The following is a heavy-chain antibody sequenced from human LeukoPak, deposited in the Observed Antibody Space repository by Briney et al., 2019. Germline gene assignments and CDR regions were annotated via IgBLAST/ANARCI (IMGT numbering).Heavy chain of an antibody. D-gene: IGHD3-16*01. CDR3: AKDLGQINDY. CDR2: IYYSGST. Sequence: SETLSLTCTVSGGSISSYYWSWIRQPPGKGLEWIGYIYYSGSTNYNPSLKSRVTISVDTSKNQFSLKLSSVTAADTAVYYCAKDLGQINDYWGQGTLVTVSS. J-gene: IGHJ4*02. CDR1: GGSISSYY. V-gene: IGHV4-59*01.